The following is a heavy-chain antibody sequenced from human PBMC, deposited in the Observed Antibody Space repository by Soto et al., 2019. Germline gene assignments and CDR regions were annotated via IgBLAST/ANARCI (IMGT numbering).Heavy chain of an antibody. V-gene: IGHV4-4*08. CDR1: VASIRSYY. D-gene: IGHD3-10*01. Sequence: PSETLSLTCSVSVASIRSYYWHCIRQPPGKGLEWIGYVYTSDYTRYSSSLKSRVTISVETSKSQFYPRLNSVTAADTAVYYCASSAGHPGDFFYYNGMDVWGQGTTVTVSS. CDR3: ASSAGHPGDFFYYNGMDV. CDR2: VYTSDYT. J-gene: IGHJ6*02.